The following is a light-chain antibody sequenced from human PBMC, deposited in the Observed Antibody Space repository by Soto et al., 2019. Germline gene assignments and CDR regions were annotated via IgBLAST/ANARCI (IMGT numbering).Light chain of an antibody. V-gene: IGLV2-14*01. J-gene: IGLJ2*01. Sequence: QSVLTQPASVSGSPGQSIAISCTGTSRDVGGYNYVSWYQQHPGKAPKLLIYDVSARPSGVSNRFSGSKSDNTASLTITGLQAEDEADYYCSSYTISNTVVFGGGTKLTVL. CDR1: SRDVGGYNY. CDR3: SSYTISNTVV. CDR2: DVS.